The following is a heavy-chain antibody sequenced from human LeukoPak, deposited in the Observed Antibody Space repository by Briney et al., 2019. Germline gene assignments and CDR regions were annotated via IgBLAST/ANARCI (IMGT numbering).Heavy chain of an antibody. Sequence: GGSLRLSCAASGFTFSSYWMSWVRQAPGKGLEWVANMKYDGSEKYYVDSVKGRFTISRDNAKNSLYLQINSLRAEDTAVYYCARDIEAAGLFLDYWGQGTLVTVSS. J-gene: IGHJ4*02. D-gene: IGHD6-13*01. CDR1: GFTFSSYW. V-gene: IGHV3-7*01. CDR2: MKYDGSEK. CDR3: ARDIEAAGLFLDY.